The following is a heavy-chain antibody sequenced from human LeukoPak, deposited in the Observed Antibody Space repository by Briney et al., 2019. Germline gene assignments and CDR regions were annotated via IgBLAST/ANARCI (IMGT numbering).Heavy chain of an antibody. CDR2: ICYSGST. CDR1: GGSITSYN. Sequence: SETLSLTCTVSGGSITSYNWSWVRQPPGKGLEWIWYICYSGSTNYKPSLKSRVTISVDTSKNPLYLKLSSVTAADTAVYYCARGSRYYYDSSGLGAFDIWGQGTMVTVSS. V-gene: IGHV4-59*01. D-gene: IGHD3-22*01. J-gene: IGHJ3*02. CDR3: ARGSRYYYDSSGLGAFDI.